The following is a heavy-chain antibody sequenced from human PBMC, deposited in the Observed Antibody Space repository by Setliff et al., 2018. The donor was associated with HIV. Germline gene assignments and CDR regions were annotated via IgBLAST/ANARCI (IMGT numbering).Heavy chain of an antibody. D-gene: IGHD3-9*01. J-gene: IGHJ6*02. Sequence: LRLSFAASGFTFSSYSMNWVRQAPGKGLEWVASISSSGAHIFSADSLKGRFSISRDNGRNSLYLQMSSLRAEDTAVYYCARGARLQYFDWPSYALDVWGQGTTVTVSS. CDR1: GFTFSSYS. V-gene: IGHV3-21*06. CDR2: ISSSGAHI. CDR3: ARGARLQYFDWPSYALDV.